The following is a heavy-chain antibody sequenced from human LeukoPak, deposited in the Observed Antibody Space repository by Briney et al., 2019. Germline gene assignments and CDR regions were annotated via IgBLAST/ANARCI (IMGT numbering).Heavy chain of an antibody. CDR2: IYYSGST. CDR1: GFSVSSNY. CDR3: ARVVGANPNWFDP. Sequence: GSLRLSCAVSGFSVSSNYMSWVRQAPGKGLEWIGSIYYSGSTYYNPSLKSRVTISVDTSKNQFSLKLSSVTAADTAVYYCARVVGANPNWFDPWSQGTLVTVSS. V-gene: IGHV4-4*02. D-gene: IGHD1-26*01. J-gene: IGHJ5*02.